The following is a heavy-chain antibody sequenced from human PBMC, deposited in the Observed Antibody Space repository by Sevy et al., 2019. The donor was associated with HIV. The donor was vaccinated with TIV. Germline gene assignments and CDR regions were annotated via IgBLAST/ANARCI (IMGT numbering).Heavy chain of an antibody. J-gene: IGHJ4*02. CDR2: IYYRGST. D-gene: IGHD2-15*01. V-gene: IGHV4-59*01. CDR3: ARDGGGGKPFDY. CDR1: GGSISSYY. Sequence: SETLSLTCTVSGGSISSYYWSWIRQPPGKGLEWIGNIYYRGSTNYNPSLKSRVTISVDTSKNQFSLKLSSVTAADTAVYYWARDGGGGKPFDYWGQGTLVTVSS.